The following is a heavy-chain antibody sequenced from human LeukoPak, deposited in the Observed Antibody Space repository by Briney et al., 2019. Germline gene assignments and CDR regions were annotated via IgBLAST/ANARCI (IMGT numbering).Heavy chain of an antibody. CDR1: GFTFSSYG. J-gene: IGHJ4*02. V-gene: IGHV3-30*18. CDR2: ISYDGSNK. Sequence: GGSLRLSCAASGFTFSSYGMHWVRQAPGKGLEWVAVISYDGSNKYYADSVKGRFTISRDNSKNTLYLQMNSLRAEDTAVYYCAKEEYYYDSSGYYHPADYWGQGTLVTVSS. D-gene: IGHD3-22*01. CDR3: AKEEYYYDSSGYYHPADY.